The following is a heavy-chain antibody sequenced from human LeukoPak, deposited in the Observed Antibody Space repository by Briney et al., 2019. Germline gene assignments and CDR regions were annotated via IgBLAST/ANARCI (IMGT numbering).Heavy chain of an antibody. V-gene: IGHV1-58*02. D-gene: IGHD3-10*01. CDR1: GFTFTSSA. CDR3: AAPSTAGNFDY. J-gene: IGHJ4*02. Sequence: ASVKVSCKASGFTFTSSAMQWVRQSRGQRLEWIGWIVVCSGNTNYAQKFQERVTITRDMSTSTAYMELSSLRSEDTAVYYCAAPSTAGNFDYWGQGTLVTVSS. CDR2: IVVCSGNT.